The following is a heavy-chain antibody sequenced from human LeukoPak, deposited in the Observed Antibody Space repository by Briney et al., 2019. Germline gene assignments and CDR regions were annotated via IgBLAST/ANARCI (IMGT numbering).Heavy chain of an antibody. D-gene: IGHD3-16*01. J-gene: IGHJ4*02. CDR1: GFTFSNYG. CDR2: IRYDGSNK. CDR3: ARDLGNLRLGELDFDY. Sequence: GGSLRLSCTASGFTFSNYGMHWVRQAPGKGLEWVAFIRYDGSNKYYADSVKGRFTISRDNSKNTLYLQMNSLRAEDTAVYYCARDLGNLRLGELDFDYWGQGTLVTVSS. V-gene: IGHV3-30*02.